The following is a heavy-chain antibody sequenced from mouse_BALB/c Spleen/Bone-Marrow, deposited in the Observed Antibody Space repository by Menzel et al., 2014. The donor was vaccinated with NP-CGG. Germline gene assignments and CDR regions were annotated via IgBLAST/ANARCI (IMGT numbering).Heavy chain of an antibody. V-gene: IGHV14-4*02. J-gene: IGHJ3*01. CDR2: IDPENGDT. Sequence: EVKVVESGAELVRSGASVKLSCTASGFNIKDYYLHWVQQRPEQGLQWIVWIDPENGDTESAPKFQGKATMTADTSSNTDYLELRSLTSEDTAVYYCNGGYYEAWFAYWGQGTLVTVSA. CDR1: GFNIKDYY. D-gene: IGHD2-3*01. CDR3: NGGYYEAWFAY.